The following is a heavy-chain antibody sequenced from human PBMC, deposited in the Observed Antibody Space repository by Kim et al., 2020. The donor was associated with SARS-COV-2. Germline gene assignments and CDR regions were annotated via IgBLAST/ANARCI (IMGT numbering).Heavy chain of an antibody. CDR3: ARCASIAVAGPDLGY. Sequence: ASVKVSCKASGYTFTSYYMHWVRQAPGQGLEWMGIINPSGGSTSYAQKFQGRVTMTRDTSTSTVYMELSSLRSEDTAVYYCARCASIAVAGPDLGYWGQGTLVTVSS. CDR1: GYTFTSYY. D-gene: IGHD6-19*01. V-gene: IGHV1-46*01. CDR2: INPSGGST. J-gene: IGHJ4*02.